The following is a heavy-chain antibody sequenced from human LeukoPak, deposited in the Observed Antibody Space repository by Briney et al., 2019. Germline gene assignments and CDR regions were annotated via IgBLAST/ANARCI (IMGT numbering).Heavy chain of an antibody. Sequence: SETLSLTCAVYGGSFSGYYWSWIRQPPGKGLEWIGSIYYSGSTYYNPSLKSRVTISVDTSKNQFSLKLSSVTAADTAVYYCARAQDAFDIWGQGTMVTVSS. CDR2: IYYSGST. CDR1: GGSFSGYY. V-gene: IGHV4-34*01. J-gene: IGHJ3*02. CDR3: ARAQDAFDI.